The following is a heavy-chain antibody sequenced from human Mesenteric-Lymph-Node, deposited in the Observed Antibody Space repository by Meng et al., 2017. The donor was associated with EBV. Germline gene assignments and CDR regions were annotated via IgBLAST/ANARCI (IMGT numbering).Heavy chain of an antibody. V-gene: IGHV1-8*01. CDR3: ARSERGGYGRVDF. CDR1: GYNFATYD. CDR2: MNPSSGYS. Sequence: QVQLVQAGAEVKKPGASVKVSCKASGYNFATYDMNWVRQAPGQGLEYIGWMNPSSGYSRYVEKFEDRVTVTRDISISTAYMELSGLRSDDTAVYYCARSERGGYGRVDFWGQGTLVTVSS. J-gene: IGHJ4*02. D-gene: IGHD5-12*01.